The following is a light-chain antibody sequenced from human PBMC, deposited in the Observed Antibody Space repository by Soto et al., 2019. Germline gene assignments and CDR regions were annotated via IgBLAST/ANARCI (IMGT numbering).Light chain of an antibody. CDR3: QHYISYSEA. CDR2: KAS. V-gene: IGKV1-5*03. J-gene: IGKJ1*01. Sequence: DIQMTQSPSTLSGSVGDRVTITCRASQTISSWLAWYQQKPGKAPKLLIYKASTLKSGVPSRFSGSGSGTEFTLTISSLQPDDFATYYCQHYISYSEAFGQGTKVE. CDR1: QTISSW.